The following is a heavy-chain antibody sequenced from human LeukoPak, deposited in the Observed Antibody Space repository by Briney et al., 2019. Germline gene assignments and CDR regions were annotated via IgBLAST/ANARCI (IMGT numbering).Heavy chain of an antibody. Sequence: GGSLRLSCAASGFTFINYWMSWVRQAPGKGLEWVANIKQDGSEKYYVDSVEGRFTISRDNAKNSVTLQMNSLRGEDTAVYYCVRALGSSSADSWGQGTLVTVSS. J-gene: IGHJ4*02. CDR3: VRALGSSSADS. D-gene: IGHD6-6*01. V-gene: IGHV3-7*01. CDR1: GFTFINYW. CDR2: IKQDGSEK.